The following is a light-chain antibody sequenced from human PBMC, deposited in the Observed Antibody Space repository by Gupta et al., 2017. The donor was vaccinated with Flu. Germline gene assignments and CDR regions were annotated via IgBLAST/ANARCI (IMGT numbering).Light chain of an antibody. J-gene: IGKJ5*01. CDR1: KSVLYSSNNKNY. V-gene: IGKV4-1*01. CDR2: WAS. Sequence: DIMVTQSTDSLAVSLGERASINCKSSKSVLYSSNNKNYLAWYQQKPGQPPKLLIYWASTRESGVPDRFSASGSGTDFTLTISSLQAEDVAVYYCLQGDSTPITFGQGTRLEIK. CDR3: LQGDSTPIT.